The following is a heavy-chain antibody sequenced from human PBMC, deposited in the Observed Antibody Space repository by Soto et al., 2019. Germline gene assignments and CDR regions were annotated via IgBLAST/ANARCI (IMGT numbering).Heavy chain of an antibody. CDR1: GFTFSSYA. CDR3: ATTTLTGQHYYYYYGMDV. Sequence: LRLSCAASGFTFSSYAMSWVRQAPGKGLEWVSAISGSGGSTYYADSVKGRFTISRDNSKNTLYLQMNSLRAEDTAVYYCATTTLTGQHYYYYYGMDVWGQGTMVTVSS. V-gene: IGHV3-23*01. CDR2: ISGSGGST. J-gene: IGHJ6*02. D-gene: IGHD3-9*01.